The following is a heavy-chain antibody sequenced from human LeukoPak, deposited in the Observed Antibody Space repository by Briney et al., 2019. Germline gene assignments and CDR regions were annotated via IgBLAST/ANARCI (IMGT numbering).Heavy chain of an antibody. D-gene: IGHD2-15*01. Sequence: GGSLRLSCAASGFTFSSYSMNWVRQAPGKGLEWVSYISSSNKYYADSVKGRFTISRDIAKNSLYLQMNSLRAEDTAVYYCARGYCSGGSCLYVGYWGQGTLVTVSS. J-gene: IGHJ4*02. CDR2: ISSSNK. CDR1: GFTFSSYS. V-gene: IGHV3-48*01. CDR3: ARGYCSGGSCLYVGY.